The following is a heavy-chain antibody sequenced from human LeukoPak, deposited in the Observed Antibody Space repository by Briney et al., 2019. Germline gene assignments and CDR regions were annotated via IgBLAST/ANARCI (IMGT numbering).Heavy chain of an antibody. V-gene: IGHV4-34*01. Sequence: SETLSLTCAVYGGSFSGYYWSWIRQPRGKGLEWIGEINHSGSTNYNPSLKSRVTISVDTSKNQFSLKLSSVTAADTAVYYYARFVSLYYQQGGNAFDIWGQGTMVTVSS. CDR3: ARFVSLYYQQGGNAFDI. J-gene: IGHJ3*02. CDR1: GGSFSGYY. CDR2: INHSGST. D-gene: IGHD1-26*01.